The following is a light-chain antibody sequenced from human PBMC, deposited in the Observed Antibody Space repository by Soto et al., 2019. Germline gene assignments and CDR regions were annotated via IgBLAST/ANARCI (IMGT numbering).Light chain of an antibody. CDR2: EGS. Sequence: QSALTQPASVSGSPGQSITLSCTGTRSDVGSYNFVSWYQQHPGKAPRLMIYEGSKRPSGVSNRFSGSKSGNTASLTISGLQAEDEADYYCCSYGGSSTLVFGGGTKLTVL. CDR3: CSYGGSSTLV. CDR1: RSDVGSYNF. J-gene: IGLJ2*01. V-gene: IGLV2-23*01.